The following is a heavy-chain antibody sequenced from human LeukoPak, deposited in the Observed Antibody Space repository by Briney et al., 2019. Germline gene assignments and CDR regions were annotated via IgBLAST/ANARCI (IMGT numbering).Heavy chain of an antibody. CDR3: ARTRLDYGDYYFDY. Sequence: ASVKVSCKASGGTFSSYAISWVRQAPGQGLEWMGRIIPILGIANYAQKFQGRVTITADKSTSTAYMELSSLRSEDTAVYYCARTRLDYGDYYFDYWGQGTLVTVSS. CDR2: IIPILGIA. V-gene: IGHV1-69*04. J-gene: IGHJ4*02. D-gene: IGHD4-17*01. CDR1: GGTFSSYA.